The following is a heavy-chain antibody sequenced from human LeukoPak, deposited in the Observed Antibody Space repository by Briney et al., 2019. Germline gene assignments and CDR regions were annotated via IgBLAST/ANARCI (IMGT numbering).Heavy chain of an antibody. J-gene: IGHJ6*02. Sequence: GRSLRLSCAASGFTFDDYAMHWVRQAPGKGLEWVSGISWKSGSIGYADSVKGRFTISRDNAKNSLYLQMNSLRTEDTALYYCAKGVVVAAREDYYGMDVWGQGTTVTVSS. CDR3: AKGVVVAAREDYYGMDV. CDR2: ISWKSGSI. CDR1: GFTFDDYA. D-gene: IGHD2-15*01. V-gene: IGHV3-9*01.